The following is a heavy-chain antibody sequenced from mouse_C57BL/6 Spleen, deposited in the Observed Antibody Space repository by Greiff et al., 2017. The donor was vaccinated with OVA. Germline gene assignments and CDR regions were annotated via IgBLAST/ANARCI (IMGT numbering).Heavy chain of an antibody. CDR3: ARVTSVVPTYFDY. CDR1: GYTFTSYW. J-gene: IGHJ2*01. V-gene: IGHV1-64*01. Sequence: QVQLQQPGAELVKPGASVKLSCKASGYTFTSYWMHWVKQRPGQGLEWIGMIHPNSGSTNYNEKFKSKATLTVDKSSSTAYMQLSSLTSEDSAVYYCARVTSVVPTYFDYWGQGTTLTVSS. D-gene: IGHD1-1*01. CDR2: IHPNSGST.